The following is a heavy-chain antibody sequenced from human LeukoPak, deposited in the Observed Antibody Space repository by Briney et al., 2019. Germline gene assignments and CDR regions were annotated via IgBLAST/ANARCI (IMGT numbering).Heavy chain of an antibody. V-gene: IGHV3-43*02. CDR1: GFTFDDYA. Sequence: PGGSLRLSCAVSGFTFDDYAMHWVRQAPGKGLEWVSLIGGDGNNRYYAGSVKGRLTISRDNRKKSLYLQMNRLRTEDTAFYYCAKGADPLTWRMMTVAGTRFDFWGQGTLVTVSS. CDR3: AKGADPLTWRMMTVAGTRFDF. D-gene: IGHD6-19*01. J-gene: IGHJ4*02. CDR2: IGGDGNNR.